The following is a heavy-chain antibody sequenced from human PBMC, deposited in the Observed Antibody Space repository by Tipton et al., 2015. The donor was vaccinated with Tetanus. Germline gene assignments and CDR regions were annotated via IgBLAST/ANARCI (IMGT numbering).Heavy chain of an antibody. CDR1: GFTFSSYA. Sequence: SLRLSCAASGFTFSSYAMSWVRQAPGKGLEWVSAISGSGGSTYYADSVKGRFTISRDNSKNTLYLQMNSLRAEDTAVYYCANVFHYDFWSGSNDYWGQGTLVTVSS. CDR2: ISGSGGST. D-gene: IGHD3-3*01. V-gene: IGHV3-23*01. J-gene: IGHJ4*02. CDR3: ANVFHYDFWSGSNDY.